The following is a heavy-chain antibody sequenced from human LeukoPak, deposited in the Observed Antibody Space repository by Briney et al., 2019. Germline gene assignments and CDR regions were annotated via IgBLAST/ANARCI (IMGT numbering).Heavy chain of an antibody. J-gene: IGHJ4*02. CDR1: GGSISSSSYY. D-gene: IGHD1-26*01. Sequence: SETLSLTCTVSGGSISSSSYYWGWIRQPPGKGLEWIGSIYYSGSTYYNPSLKSRVTISVDTSKNQFSLKLSSVTAADTAVYYCARGGHGWELLGGFFDYWGQGTLVTVSS. V-gene: IGHV4-39*07. CDR3: ARGGHGWELLGGFFDY. CDR2: IYYSGST.